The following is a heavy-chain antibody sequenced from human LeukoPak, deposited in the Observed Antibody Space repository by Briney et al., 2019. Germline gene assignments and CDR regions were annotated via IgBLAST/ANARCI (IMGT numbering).Heavy chain of an antibody. CDR3: ASLYSNHYYYYYGMDV. Sequence: SETLSLTCTVYGGSFSDYYWSWIRQPPGKGLEWIGEINHSGSTNYNPSLKSRVTISVDTSKNQFSLKLSSVTAADTAVYYCASLYSNHYYYYYGMDVWGQGTTVTVSS. V-gene: IGHV4-34*01. J-gene: IGHJ6*02. D-gene: IGHD2-21*01. CDR1: GGSFSDYY. CDR2: INHSGST.